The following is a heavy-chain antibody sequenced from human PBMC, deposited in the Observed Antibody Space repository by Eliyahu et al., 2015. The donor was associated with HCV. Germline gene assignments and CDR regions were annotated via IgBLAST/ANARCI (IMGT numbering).Heavy chain of an antibody. CDR2: IDSKNGDN. V-gene: IGHV1-18*01. CDR3: ARGHYGLVSHDY. D-gene: IGHD3-3*01. Sequence: QVLLVQSGAEVKKPGASVTVSCKASGYTFTNYGFTWVRQAPGQGLEWLGWIDSKNGDNNYAQKFRGRVTMTTDTSTSTAYLELRSLKIDDTAIYYCARGHYGLVSHDYWGQGTLVAVSS. CDR1: GYTFTNYG. J-gene: IGHJ4*02.